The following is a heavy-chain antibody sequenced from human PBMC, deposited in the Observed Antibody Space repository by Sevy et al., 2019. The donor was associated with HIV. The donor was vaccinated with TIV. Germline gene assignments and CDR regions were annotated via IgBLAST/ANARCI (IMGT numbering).Heavy chain of an antibody. D-gene: IGHD1-26*01. V-gene: IGHV3-74*01. CDR3: ARGSRGTFGS. J-gene: IGHJ4*02. Sequence: GGSLRLSCAASGFTFTSDYMHWVRQPPGKGLVWVSHINTDGKIIRYADSVKGRFTTSRDNAKNTLYLQMNSLIAEDTAVYYCARGSRGTFGSWGQGILVTVSS. CDR1: GFTFTSDY. CDR2: INTDGKII.